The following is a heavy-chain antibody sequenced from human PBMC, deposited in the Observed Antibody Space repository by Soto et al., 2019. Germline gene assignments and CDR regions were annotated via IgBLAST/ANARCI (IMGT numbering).Heavy chain of an antibody. CDR2: ISVSGNNA. D-gene: IGHD3-22*01. CDR3: ARDQLRPGILYSLGVLLPEYGL. Sequence: PWGSLRLSCAASGFAFSTFAMTWVRQAPGKGLEWVAPISVSGNNAYYADSVKGRFIISRDNSQNSVFLQMSSLRADDTAAYYCARDQLRPGILYSLGVLLPEYGLWGQGTLVTVSS. J-gene: IGHJ4*02. CDR1: GFAFSTFA. V-gene: IGHV3-23*01.